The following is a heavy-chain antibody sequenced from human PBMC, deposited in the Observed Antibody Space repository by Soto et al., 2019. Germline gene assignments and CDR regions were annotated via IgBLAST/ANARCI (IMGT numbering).Heavy chain of an antibody. J-gene: IGHJ4*02. CDR1: GFTFSSYG. D-gene: IGHD3-3*01. Sequence: QVQLVESGGGVVQPGRSLRLSCAASGFTFSSYGMHWVRQAPGKGLEWVAVISYDGSNKYYADSVKGRFTISRDNSKNTLYLQMNSLRAEDKAVYYCAKELWSGYYTFGYWGQGTLVTVSS. V-gene: IGHV3-30*18. CDR2: ISYDGSNK. CDR3: AKELWSGYYTFGY.